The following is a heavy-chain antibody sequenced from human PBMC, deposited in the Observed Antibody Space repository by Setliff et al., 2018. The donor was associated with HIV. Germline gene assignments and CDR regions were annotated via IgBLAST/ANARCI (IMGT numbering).Heavy chain of an antibody. D-gene: IGHD2-15*01. CDR2: IYYSGST. CDR3: ARNPCSGGSCPDAFDI. V-gene: IGHV4-59*01. Sequence: PSETLSLTCTISGGSISSYYWSWIRQPPGKGLEWIGYIYYSGSTNYNPSLKRRVTISVDTSKNQFSLKLSSVTAADTDVYYCARNPCSGGSCPDAFDIWGQGTMVTVSS. CDR1: GGSISSYY. J-gene: IGHJ3*02.